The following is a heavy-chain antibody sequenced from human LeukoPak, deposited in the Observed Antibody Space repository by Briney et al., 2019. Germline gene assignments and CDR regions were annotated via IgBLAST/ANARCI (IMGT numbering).Heavy chain of an antibody. CDR2: IYYSGST. Sequence: SETLSLTCTVSGGSISSSSYYWGWIRQPPGTGLEWIGSIYYSGSTYYNPSLKGRFTVSRDNAKNSLYLQMNSLRAEDTAVYYCARVYFWSADKPTVWFDPWGQGTLVTVSS. CDR1: GGSISSSSYY. D-gene: IGHD3-3*01. CDR3: ARVYFWSADKPTVWFDP. J-gene: IGHJ5*02. V-gene: IGHV4-39*01.